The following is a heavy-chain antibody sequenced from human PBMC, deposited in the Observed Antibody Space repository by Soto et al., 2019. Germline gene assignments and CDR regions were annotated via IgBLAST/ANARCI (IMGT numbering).Heavy chain of an antibody. D-gene: IGHD3-3*01. CDR2: IYYSGST. J-gene: IGHJ4*02. CDR1: GGSISGYF. Sequence: PSETLSLTCTVSGGSISGYFWSWVRLPPGRGLEWIGYIYYSGSTNYNPSLKSRVAILLDTSKNTLYLQLNSLRAEDTAVYYCARDKRDLRFLEWSYYFDYWGQGTLVTVSS. CDR3: ARDKRDLRFLEWSYYFDY. V-gene: IGHV4-59*01.